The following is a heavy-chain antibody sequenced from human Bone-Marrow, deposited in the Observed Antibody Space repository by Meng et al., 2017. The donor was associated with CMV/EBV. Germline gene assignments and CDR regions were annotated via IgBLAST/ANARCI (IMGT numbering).Heavy chain of an antibody. CDR2: IIPILGIA. V-gene: IGHV1-69*04. D-gene: IGHD2-2*01. J-gene: IGHJ4*02. Sequence: SVKVSCKASGGTFSSYTISWVRQAPGQGLEWMGRIIPILGIANYAQKFQGRVTMTTDTSTSTAYMELRSLRSDDTAVYYCARDFYCSSTSCVDYWGQGTLVTVSS. CDR3: ARDFYCSSTSCVDY. CDR1: GGTFSSYT.